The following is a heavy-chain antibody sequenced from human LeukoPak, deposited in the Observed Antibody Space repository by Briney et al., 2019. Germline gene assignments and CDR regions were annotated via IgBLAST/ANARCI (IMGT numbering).Heavy chain of an antibody. J-gene: IGHJ4*02. Sequence: GGSLRLSCAASGFTFGSYAMSWVRQAPGKGLEWGLAISGSGGTTYHGDSMQGRFTISRDNSKNTLYLQMNSLRAEDTAVYYCAKESTSSGYYYAPDYWGQGTLVTVSS. CDR2: ISGSGGTT. V-gene: IGHV3-23*01. D-gene: IGHD3-22*01. CDR3: AKESTSSGYYYAPDY. CDR1: GFTFGSYA.